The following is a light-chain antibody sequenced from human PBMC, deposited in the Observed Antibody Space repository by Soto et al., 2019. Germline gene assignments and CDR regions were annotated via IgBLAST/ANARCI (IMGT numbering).Light chain of an antibody. V-gene: IGKV3-20*01. Sequence: EIVLTQSPGTLSLSPGERATLSCRASQSVSSSYLAWYQQNPGQAPRLLIYGASSRATGIPDRFSGSGSGTHFTLTISRLEPEDFAVYYCQQYGSSLSITFGQGTRLGIK. CDR1: QSVSSSY. CDR3: QQYGSSLSIT. CDR2: GAS. J-gene: IGKJ5*01.